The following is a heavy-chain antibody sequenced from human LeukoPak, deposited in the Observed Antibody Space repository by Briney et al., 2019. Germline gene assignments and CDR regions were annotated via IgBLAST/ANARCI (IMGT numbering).Heavy chain of an antibody. D-gene: IGHD3-22*01. CDR2: IYYSGST. CDR3: ARVDDSSGYQYSWFDP. CDR1: GDSISGYY. Sequence: PSETLSLTCAVSGDSISGYYWSWIRQPPGRGLEWIGSIYYSGSTNYNPPLKSRVTISVDTSKNQFSLKLSPVTAADTAVYYCARVDDSSGYQYSWFDPWGQGTLVTVSS. V-gene: IGHV4-59*01. J-gene: IGHJ5*02.